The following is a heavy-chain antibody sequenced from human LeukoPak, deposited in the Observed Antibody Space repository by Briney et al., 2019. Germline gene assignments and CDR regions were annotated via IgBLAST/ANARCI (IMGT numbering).Heavy chain of an antibody. CDR1: GFTFDDYA. V-gene: IGHV3-43D*03. D-gene: IGHD3-10*01. J-gene: IGHJ4*02. Sequence: HGGSLRLSCAASGFTFDDYAMHWVRQAPGKGLEWVSLISWDGGSTYYADSVKGRFTISRDNSKNSLYLQMNSLRAEDTALYYCVLIGEPQVDYWGQGTLVTVSS. CDR3: VLIGEPQVDY. CDR2: ISWDGGST.